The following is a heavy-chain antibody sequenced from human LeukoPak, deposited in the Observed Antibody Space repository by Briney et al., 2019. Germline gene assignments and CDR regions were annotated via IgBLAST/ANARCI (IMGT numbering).Heavy chain of an antibody. CDR1: GYTFTSYD. Sequence: GASVKVSCKASGYTFTSYDINWVRQATGQGPEWMGWMNPNSGNTGYAQKFQGRVTMTRNTSISTAYMELSSLKSEDTAVYYCAKTTRSSGYYVIDYWGQGTLVTASS. CDR3: AKTTRSSGYYVIDY. CDR2: MNPNSGNT. D-gene: IGHD3-22*01. V-gene: IGHV1-8*01. J-gene: IGHJ4*02.